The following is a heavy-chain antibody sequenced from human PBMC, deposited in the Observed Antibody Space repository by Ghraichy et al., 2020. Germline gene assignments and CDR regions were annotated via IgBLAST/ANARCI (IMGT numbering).Heavy chain of an antibody. CDR3: ARAYCRGDCPLDY. V-gene: IGHV4-31*03. Sequence: TLSLTCSVSGGSISSGGYYWSWIRQHPGKGLEWIGYMYYSGNIYYNPSLKSRLTISVDTSKNQFSLKMTSVTAADTAVYYCARAYCRGDCPLDYWGQGTLVTVSS. CDR1: GGSISSGGYY. CDR2: MYYSGNI. D-gene: IGHD2-21*02. J-gene: IGHJ4*02.